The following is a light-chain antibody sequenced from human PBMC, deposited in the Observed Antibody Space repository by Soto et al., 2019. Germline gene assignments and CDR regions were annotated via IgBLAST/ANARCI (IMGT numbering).Light chain of an antibody. Sequence: DIQMTQPPSSLSASVGDRVTITCRASQSISSYLNWYQQKPGKAPKLLIYAASSLQSGVPSRFSGSGSGTDFTLTISSLQPEDFATYYCQQNYSIPLTFGGGTKVEIK. J-gene: IGKJ4*01. CDR3: QQNYSIPLT. CDR2: AAS. CDR1: QSISSY. V-gene: IGKV1-39*01.